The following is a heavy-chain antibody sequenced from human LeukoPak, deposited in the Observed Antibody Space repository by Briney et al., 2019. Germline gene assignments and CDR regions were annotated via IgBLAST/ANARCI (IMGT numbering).Heavy chain of an antibody. CDR2: IYSGGST. V-gene: IGHV3-66*02. J-gene: IGHJ6*02. Sequence: GGSLRLSCAASTFTVRNNFMSWVRQAPGKGLEWVSLIYSGGSTYYTDSVKGRFTISRDNSKNTLYLQMNSLRAEDTAVYYCAGDYYCGMDVWGQGTTVTVSS. CDR3: AGDYYCGMDV. CDR1: TFTVRNNF.